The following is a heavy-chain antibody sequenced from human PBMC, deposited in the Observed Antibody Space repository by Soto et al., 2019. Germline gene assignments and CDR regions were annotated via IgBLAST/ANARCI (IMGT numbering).Heavy chain of an antibody. Sequence: PGWSLRLSCASSVFKFINYAMRWVRQAPGKGLEWVSLISATGGGTYYADSVKGRFTISRDNSHNTLYLQVHSLTAEDTAVYYCAKDRRAGGNSAFYFDFWGQGAQVTVSS. CDR2: ISATGGGT. V-gene: IGHV3-23*01. CDR1: VFKFINYA. CDR3: AKDRRAGGNSAFYFDF. D-gene: IGHD3-16*01. J-gene: IGHJ4*02.